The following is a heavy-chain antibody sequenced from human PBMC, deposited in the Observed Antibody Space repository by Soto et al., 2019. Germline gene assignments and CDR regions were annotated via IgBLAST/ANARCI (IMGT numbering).Heavy chain of an antibody. CDR2: ISGSGGST. CDR1: GFTFSSYA. CDR3: AKGGVGATVNNWFDP. Sequence: GGSLRLSCAASGFTFSSYAMSWVRQAPGKGLEWVSAISGSGGSTYYADSVKGRFTISRDNSKNTLYLQMNSLRAEDTAVYYCAKGGVGATVNNWFDPWGQGTLVTVSS. J-gene: IGHJ5*02. D-gene: IGHD1-26*01. V-gene: IGHV3-23*01.